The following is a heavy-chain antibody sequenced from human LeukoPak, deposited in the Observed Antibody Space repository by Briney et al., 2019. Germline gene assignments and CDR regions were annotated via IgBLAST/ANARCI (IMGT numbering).Heavy chain of an antibody. D-gene: IGHD4-23*01. V-gene: IGHV1-24*01. Sequence: ASVKVSCKVSGYTLAELSMHWVRQAPGKGLEWMGGFDPEDDETIYAQKFQGRVTMTEDTSTDTAYMELSSLRSEDTAVYYCATPYGGNYYYYYYYGMDVWGQGTTVTVSS. J-gene: IGHJ6*02. CDR3: ATPYGGNYYYYYYYGMDV. CDR1: GYTLAELS. CDR2: FDPEDDET.